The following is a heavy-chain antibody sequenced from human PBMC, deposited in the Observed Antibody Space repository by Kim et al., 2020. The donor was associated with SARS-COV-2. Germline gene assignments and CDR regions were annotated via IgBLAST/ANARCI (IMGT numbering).Heavy chain of an antibody. V-gene: IGHV3-49*03. J-gene: IGHJ3*02. CDR1: GFTFGDYA. CDR2: IRSKAYGGTT. Sequence: GGSLRLSCTASGFTFGDYAMSWFRQAPGKGLEWVGFIRSKAYGGTTEYAASVKGRFTISRDDSKSIAYLQMNSLKTEDTAVYYCTRGTGSSRGDLTYYYDSSGYWLPKFDAFDIWGQGTMVTVSS. CDR3: TRGTGSSRGDLTYYYDSSGYWLPKFDAFDI. D-gene: IGHD3-22*01.